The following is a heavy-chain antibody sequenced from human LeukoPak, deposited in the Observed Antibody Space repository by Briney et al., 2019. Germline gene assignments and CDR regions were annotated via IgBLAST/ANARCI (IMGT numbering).Heavy chain of an antibody. V-gene: IGHV1-18*01. J-gene: IGHJ4*02. CDR2: ISAYNGNT. Sequence: ASVKVSCKASGYTFTSCGISWVRQAPGQGLEWMGWISAYNGNTNYAQKLQGRVTMTTDTSTSTAYMELRSLRSDDTAVYYCARDSLSAAPYYFDYWGQGTLVTVSS. CDR1: GYTFTSCG. CDR3: ARDSLSAAPYYFDY. D-gene: IGHD6-6*01.